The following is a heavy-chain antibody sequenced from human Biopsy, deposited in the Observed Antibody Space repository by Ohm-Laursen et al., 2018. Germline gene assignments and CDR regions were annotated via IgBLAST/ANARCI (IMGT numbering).Heavy chain of an antibody. D-gene: IGHD3-10*01. CDR3: ARDRGYYYYYGMDV. CDR2: ITTYNGNT. Sequence: ASVKVSCNVSGYTFTDYGVSWVRQAPGKGLKGRGWITTYNGNTNYAQKVQGRVTMTTDTSTSTAYMELRSLRSDDTAVYYCARDRGYYYYYGMDVWGQGTTVTVSS. V-gene: IGHV1-18*01. J-gene: IGHJ6*02. CDR1: GYTFTDYG.